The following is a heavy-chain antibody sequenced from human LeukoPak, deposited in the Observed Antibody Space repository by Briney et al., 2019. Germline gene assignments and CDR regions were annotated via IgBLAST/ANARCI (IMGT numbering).Heavy chain of an antibody. CDR3: ASYDSSGYNY. Sequence: GGSLRLSCAASGFSFSRYGMHWVRQAPGKGLGWVVVIWHDGSNKYYADSVKGRFTISRDNSKNTLYLQMNSLRAEDTAVYYCASYDSSGYNYWGQGTLVTVSS. D-gene: IGHD3-22*01. CDR2: IWHDGSNK. J-gene: IGHJ4*02. V-gene: IGHV3-33*01. CDR1: GFSFSRYG.